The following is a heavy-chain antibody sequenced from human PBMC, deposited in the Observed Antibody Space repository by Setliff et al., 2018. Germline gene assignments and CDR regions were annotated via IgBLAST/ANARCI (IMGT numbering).Heavy chain of an antibody. CDR2: INPTGGST. CDR1: GYTFTSYY. Sequence: ASVKVSCKASGYTFTSYYMHWVRQAPGQGLEWMGLINPTGGSTSYAQKFQGRVTMTRDTSTSTVFMELSCLRSEDTAVYYCARDRNDNYESSGYYYAGGYMDVWGKGTTVTVSS. V-gene: IGHV1-46*01. J-gene: IGHJ6*03. CDR3: ARDRNDNYESSGYYYAGGYMDV. D-gene: IGHD3-22*01.